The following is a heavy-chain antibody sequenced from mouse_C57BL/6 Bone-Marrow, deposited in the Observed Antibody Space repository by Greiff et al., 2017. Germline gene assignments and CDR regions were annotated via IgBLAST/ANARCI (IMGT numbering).Heavy chain of an antibody. CDR2: IYPGSGST. Sequence: VQLQQPGAELVKPGASVTMSCKASGYTFTSYWITWVKQRPGQGLEWIGDIYPGSGSTTYNEKFKSKAKLTVDTSSRTAYMPFSSLTSEDSAVYYFARFRVYDSHWGQGTLVTVSA. J-gene: IGHJ3*01. D-gene: IGHD2-3*01. CDR3: ARFRVYDSH. V-gene: IGHV1-55*01. CDR1: GYTFTSYW.